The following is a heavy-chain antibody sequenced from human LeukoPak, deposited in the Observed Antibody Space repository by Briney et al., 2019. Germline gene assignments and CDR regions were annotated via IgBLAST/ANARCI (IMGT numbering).Heavy chain of an antibody. Sequence: GGSLRLSCAASGFTFSSSDMHWVRQAPGKGLEWVSYISSSGTTIYYADSVKGRFTISRDNAKNSLYLQMNSLRAEDTAVYYCARDFGHWELNGGYYFDYWGQGTLVTVSS. CDR2: ISSSGTTI. J-gene: IGHJ4*02. CDR3: ARDFGHWELNGGYYFDY. D-gene: IGHD1-26*01. V-gene: IGHV3-48*03. CDR1: GFTFSSSD.